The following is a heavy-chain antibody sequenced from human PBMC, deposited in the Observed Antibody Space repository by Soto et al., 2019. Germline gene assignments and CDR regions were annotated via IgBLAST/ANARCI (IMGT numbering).Heavy chain of an antibody. V-gene: IGHV3-15*01. Sequence: EVQLVESGGGLVKPGESLRLSCAASGFTFSNAWMSWVRQAPGKGLEWVGRIKSKTDGGTTDYAAPVKGRFTISRDNSNNTLYLQMNSLKTEDTAVYYCTTAPLIVTTITINYYYGMDVWGQGTTVTVSS. CDR3: TTAPLIVTTITINYYYGMDV. D-gene: IGHD5-12*01. J-gene: IGHJ6*02. CDR2: IKSKTDGGTT. CDR1: GFTFSNAW.